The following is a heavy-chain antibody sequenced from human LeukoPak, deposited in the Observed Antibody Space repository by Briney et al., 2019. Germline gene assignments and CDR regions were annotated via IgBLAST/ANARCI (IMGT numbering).Heavy chain of an antibody. Sequence: GGSLRLSCAASGFTLSSYWMHWVRQVPGKGLVWVSRINSDGSSTSYADSVKGRFTISRDNAKNTLYLQMNSLRAEDTAVYYCARQGLEDYYDGSGYYYQLPFDYWGQGTLVTVSS. CDR2: INSDGSST. CDR1: GFTLSSYW. J-gene: IGHJ4*02. D-gene: IGHD3-22*01. V-gene: IGHV3-74*01. CDR3: ARQGLEDYYDGSGYYYQLPFDY.